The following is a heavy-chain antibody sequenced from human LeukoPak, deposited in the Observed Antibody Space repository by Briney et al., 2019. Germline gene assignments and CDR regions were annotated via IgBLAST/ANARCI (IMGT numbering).Heavy chain of an antibody. J-gene: IGHJ4*02. CDR2: INQRGST. CDR1: GGLFSGYY. D-gene: IGHD3-10*01. CDR3: ARGYGSGSYYKY. Sequence: SETLSLTCAVYGGLFSGYYWSWIRQPPGKGLEWIGEINQRGSTDYNPSLKSRVTISVDTSKNQFSLKLSSVTAADTAVYYCARGYGSGSYYKYWGQGTLVTVSS. V-gene: IGHV4-34*01.